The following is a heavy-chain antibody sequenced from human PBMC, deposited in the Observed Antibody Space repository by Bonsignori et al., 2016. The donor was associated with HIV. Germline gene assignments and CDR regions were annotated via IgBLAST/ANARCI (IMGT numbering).Heavy chain of an antibody. CDR3: ARQRVGAPRRDAFDI. Sequence: VRQMPGKGLEWMGIIYPGDSDTRYSPSFQGQVTISADKSISTAYLQWSSLKASDTAMYYCARQRVGAPRRDAFDIWGQGTMVTVSS. V-gene: IGHV5-51*01. D-gene: IGHD1-26*01. J-gene: IGHJ3*02. CDR2: IYPGDSDT.